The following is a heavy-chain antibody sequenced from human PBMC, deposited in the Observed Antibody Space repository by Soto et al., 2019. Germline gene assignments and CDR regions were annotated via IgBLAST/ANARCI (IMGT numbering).Heavy chain of an antibody. J-gene: IGHJ4*02. CDR3: AKAVGSYGNFDY. Sequence: EVQLVESGGGLVQPGRSLRLSCAASGFTFDDYAMHWVRQAPGKGLEWFSRISWNSGSIGYADSVKGRFTISRDNAKNSLYLQMNSLRAEDTALYYCAKAVGSYGNFDYWGQGTLVTVSS. CDR2: ISWNSGSI. D-gene: IGHD5-18*01. V-gene: IGHV3-9*01. CDR1: GFTFDDYA.